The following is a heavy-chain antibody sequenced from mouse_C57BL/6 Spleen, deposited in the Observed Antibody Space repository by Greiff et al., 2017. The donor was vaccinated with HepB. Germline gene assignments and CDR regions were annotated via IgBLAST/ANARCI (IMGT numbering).Heavy chain of an antibody. CDR2: IYPRSGNT. V-gene: IGHV1-81*01. Sequence: QVQLKQSGAELARPGASVKLSCKASGYTFTSYGISWVKQRTGQGLEWIGEIYPRSGNTYYNEKFKGKATLTADKSSSTAYMELRSLTSEDSAVYFCAREGTTVVAHWYFDVWGTGTTVTVSS. CDR3: AREGTTVVAHWYFDV. CDR1: GYTFTSYG. D-gene: IGHD1-1*01. J-gene: IGHJ1*03.